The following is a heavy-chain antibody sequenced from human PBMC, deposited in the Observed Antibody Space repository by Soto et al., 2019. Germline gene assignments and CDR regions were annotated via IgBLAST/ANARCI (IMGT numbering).Heavy chain of an antibody. CDR1: GYTFTSYD. Sequence: ALVKVSCKASGYTFTSYDINWVRQATGQGLEWMGWMNPNSGNTGYAQKFQGRVTMTRNTSISKAYMELSSLRSEDTAVYYCAKGSSSWYKLYYYYYMDVWGKGTTVTVSS. D-gene: IGHD6-13*01. CDR3: AKGSSSWYKLYYYYYMDV. J-gene: IGHJ6*03. V-gene: IGHV1-8*01. CDR2: MNPNSGNT.